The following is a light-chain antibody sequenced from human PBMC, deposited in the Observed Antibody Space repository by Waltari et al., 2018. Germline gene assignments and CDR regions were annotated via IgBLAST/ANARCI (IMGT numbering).Light chain of an antibody. CDR3: PTYDRTTIL. J-gene: IGLJ2*01. V-gene: IGLV3-1*01. CDR1: KLKKNY. Sequence: SYELTQPRSLSVSPGQTAIITCSGEKLKKNYTSWYQQRPGQSPVLVIYQDNNRPAVIPGRFSDSVCGTTATLTISGIQVGDEADYYCPTYDRTTILFGGGTKLTVL. CDR2: QDN.